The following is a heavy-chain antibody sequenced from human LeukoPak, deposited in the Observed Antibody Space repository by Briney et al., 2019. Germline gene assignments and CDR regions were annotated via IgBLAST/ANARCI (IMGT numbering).Heavy chain of an antibody. V-gene: IGHV3-30*18. Sequence: GRSLRLSCAASGFTFSSYGMHWVRQAPGKGLEWVAVISYDGSNKYYVDSVKGRFTISRDNSKNTLCLQMNSLRAEDTAVYYCAKDKDDDILTGYLGYWGQGTLVTVSS. D-gene: IGHD3-9*01. J-gene: IGHJ4*02. CDR2: ISYDGSNK. CDR1: GFTFSSYG. CDR3: AKDKDDDILTGYLGY.